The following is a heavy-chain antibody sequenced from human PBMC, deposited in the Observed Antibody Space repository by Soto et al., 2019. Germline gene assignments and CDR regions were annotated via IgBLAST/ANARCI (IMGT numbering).Heavy chain of an antibody. CDR3: ARDGGRHSGGIDY. J-gene: IGHJ4*02. CDR2: IIPIFGTA. V-gene: IGHV1-69*01. Sequence: QVQLVQSGAAVKKPGSSVKVSCKASGGTFSSYSINWVRQAPGQGLEWMGEIIPIFGTANYAQKFQGRVTINADESTSTAYVELSSLRSEDTAVYYCARDGGRHSGGIDYWGQGTLVTVSS. D-gene: IGHD1-26*01. CDR1: GGTFSSYS.